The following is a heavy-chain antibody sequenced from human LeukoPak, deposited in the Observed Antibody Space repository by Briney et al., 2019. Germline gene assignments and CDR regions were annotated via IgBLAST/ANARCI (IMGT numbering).Heavy chain of an antibody. CDR3: ARLLSSVWYYDFWSGSYWFDP. D-gene: IGHD3-3*01. CDR1: GYTFTSYD. V-gene: IGHV1-8*01. Sequence: GASVTVSCKACGYTFTSYDINWVRQAAGQGREGMGWMNPNSGNTVYAQKFQGRVTMTRNTSRSTAYMELSSLRSEDTAVYYCARLLSSVWYYDFWSGSYWFDPWGQGTLVTVSS. J-gene: IGHJ5*02. CDR2: MNPNSGNT.